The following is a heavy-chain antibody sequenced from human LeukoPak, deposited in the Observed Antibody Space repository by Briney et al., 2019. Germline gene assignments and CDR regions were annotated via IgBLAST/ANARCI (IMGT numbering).Heavy chain of an antibody. D-gene: IGHD2-15*01. J-gene: IGHJ6*02. V-gene: IGHV3-43*02. CDR1: GFTFDDYA. CDR3: AKDLVVVSAGYYYYGLDV. Sequence: GGSLRLSCAASGFTFDDYAMHWVRQAPGKGLEWVSLISGDGGRTYYADAVEGRFTLSRDNSKNSLYLQMNSLRSEDTALYYCAKDLVVVSAGYYYYGLDVWGRGTTVTVSS. CDR2: ISGDGGRT.